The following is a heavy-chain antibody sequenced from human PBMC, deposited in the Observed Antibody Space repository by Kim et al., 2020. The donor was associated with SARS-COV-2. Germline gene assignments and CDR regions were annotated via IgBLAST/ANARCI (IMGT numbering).Heavy chain of an antibody. V-gene: IGHV4-39*01. Sequence: SETLSLTCTVSGDSISSSFNYWGWIRQPPGKGLEWIGCVYHSGTTYDSPSLKSGVTVSVDTSKTEFSLKVTAVTAADTAVYFCARLPHDSSGYVDCWGQGSLVTVSS. CDR1: GDSISSSFNY. CDR3: ARLPHDSSGYVDC. J-gene: IGHJ1*01. D-gene: IGHD3-22*01. CDR2: VYHSGTT.